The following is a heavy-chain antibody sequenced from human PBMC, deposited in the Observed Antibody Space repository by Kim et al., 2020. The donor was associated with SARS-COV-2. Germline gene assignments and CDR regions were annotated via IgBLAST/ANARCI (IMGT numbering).Heavy chain of an antibody. V-gene: IGHV3-30*18. CDR2: ISYDGSNK. CDR1: GFTFSTYG. Sequence: GGSLRLSCAASGFTFSTYGMHWVRQAPGKGLEWVAVISYDGSNKYYADSVKGRFTISRDNSKITLYLQMNSLRAEDTAVYYCAKAVLRGVNYYYYGMDVWGQGTTVTVSS. CDR3: AKAVLRGVNYYYYGMDV. J-gene: IGHJ6*02. D-gene: IGHD3-10*01.